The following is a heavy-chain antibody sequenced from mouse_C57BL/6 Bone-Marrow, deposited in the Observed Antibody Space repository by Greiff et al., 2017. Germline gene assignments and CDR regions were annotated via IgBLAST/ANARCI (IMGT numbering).Heavy chain of an antibody. CDR3: ARSELFFFDY. V-gene: IGHV1-81*01. D-gene: IGHD3-3*01. J-gene: IGHJ2*01. CDR1: GYTFTSYG. Sequence: QVHVKQSGAELARPGASVKLSCKASGYTFTSYGISWVKQRTGQGLEWIGEIYPRSGNTYYNEKFKGKATLTADKSSSTAYMELRSLTSEDSAVYFCARSELFFFDYWGQAPLSQSPQ. CDR2: IYPRSGNT.